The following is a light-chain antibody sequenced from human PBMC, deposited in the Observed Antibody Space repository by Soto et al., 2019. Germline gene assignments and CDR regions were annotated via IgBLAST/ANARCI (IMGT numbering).Light chain of an antibody. J-gene: IGLJ1*01. V-gene: IGLV2-8*01. CDR3: SSYAGSNNFV. Sequence: LTQPPSASGSPGHSVTISCTGTSSDVGGYDYVSWYQQHPGKAPKLMIYEVTKRPSGVPDRFSGSKSGNTASLTVSGLQAEDEADYYCSSYAGSNNFVFGTGTKVTVL. CDR1: SSDVGGYDY. CDR2: EVT.